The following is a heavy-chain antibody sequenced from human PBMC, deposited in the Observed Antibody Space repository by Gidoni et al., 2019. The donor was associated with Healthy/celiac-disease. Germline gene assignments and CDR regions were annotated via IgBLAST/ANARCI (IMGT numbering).Heavy chain of an antibody. CDR3: AKQSGYCSSTSCLYFDY. Sequence: QVQLVESGGGVVQPGGSLRLSWSASGFTFSSYGMHWVRQAPGKGLEWVAFIRYDGSNKYYADSVKGRFTISRDNSKNTLYLQMNSLRAEDTAVYYCAKQSGYCSSTSCLYFDYWGQGTLVTVSS. CDR1: GFTFSSYG. D-gene: IGHD2-2*01. CDR2: IRYDGSNK. J-gene: IGHJ4*02. V-gene: IGHV3-30*02.